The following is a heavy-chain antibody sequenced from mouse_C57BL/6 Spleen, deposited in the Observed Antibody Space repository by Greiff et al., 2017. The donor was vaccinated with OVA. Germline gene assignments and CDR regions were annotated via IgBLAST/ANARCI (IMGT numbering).Heavy chain of an antibody. CDR2: IDPSDSYT. CDR3: ARNGHYFDY. CDR1: GYTFTSYW. J-gene: IGHJ2*01. V-gene: IGHV1-69*01. Sequence: QVQLQQPGAELVMPGASVKLSCKASGYTFTSYWMHWVKQRPGQGLEWIGEIDPSDSYTNYNQKFKGKSTLTVDKSSSTAYMQLSSLTSEASAVYYCARNGHYFDYWGQGTTLTVSS. D-gene: IGHD1-1*02.